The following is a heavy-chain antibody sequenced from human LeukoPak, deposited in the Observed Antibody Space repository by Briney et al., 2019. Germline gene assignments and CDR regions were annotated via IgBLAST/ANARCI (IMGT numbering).Heavy chain of an antibody. Sequence: SETLSLTCSVSGVSISNYYWSWIWHPAGKGLEWIGRIYSTGGTNYSPSLKSRVTMSVDTSKNQFLLKLSSVTAADTAVYYCARDGPYSYGSNWFDPWGQGTLVTVSS. D-gene: IGHD5-18*01. CDR1: GVSISNYY. CDR3: ARDGPYSYGSNWFDP. V-gene: IGHV4-4*07. J-gene: IGHJ5*02. CDR2: IYSTGGT.